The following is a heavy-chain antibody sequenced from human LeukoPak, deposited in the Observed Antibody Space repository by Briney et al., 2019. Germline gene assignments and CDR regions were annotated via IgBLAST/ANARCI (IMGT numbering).Heavy chain of an antibody. CDR3: AKDLHLRDFWSGYFDY. D-gene: IGHD3-3*01. CDR2: ISASGSAT. V-gene: IGHV3-23*01. J-gene: IGHJ4*02. CDR1: GFIFSNYG. Sequence: GGSLRLSCAASGFIFSNYGMNWVRQAPGKGLEWVAAISASGSATSYADSVRGRFTISRDNSKSTTYLQMNSLRAEDTAVFYYAKDLHLRDFWSGYFDYWGQGIPVTVSS.